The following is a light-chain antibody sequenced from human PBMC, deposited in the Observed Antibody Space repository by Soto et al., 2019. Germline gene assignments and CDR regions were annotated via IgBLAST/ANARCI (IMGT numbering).Light chain of an antibody. J-gene: IGKJ5*01. V-gene: IGKV3-15*01. CDR3: QQYNNWPLT. CDR1: QSVSSN. Sequence: EIVMTQSPDTLSVSPGERATLSCRASQSVSSNLAWYQQKPGQAPRLLIYDASTRAPGFPARFSGSGSGTEFTLTISSLQSEDFAVYYCQQYNNWPLTFGQGTRLEIK. CDR2: DAS.